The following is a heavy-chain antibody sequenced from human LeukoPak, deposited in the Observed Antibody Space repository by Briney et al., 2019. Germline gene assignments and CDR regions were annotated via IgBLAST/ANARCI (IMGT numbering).Heavy chain of an antibody. J-gene: IGHJ4*02. V-gene: IGHV3-23*01. CDR1: GFTFSSYA. CDR2: ISGSGNRT. CDR3: AKTRGYCIGGSCYEDY. Sequence: LPGGSLRLSCAASGFTFSSYAMSWVRQAPGKGLEWVSAISGSGNRTYYADCVKGRFTISRDNSKNTLYLQMNSLRAEDTAVYYCAKTRGYCIGGSCYEDYWGQGTLVTVSS. D-gene: IGHD2-15*01.